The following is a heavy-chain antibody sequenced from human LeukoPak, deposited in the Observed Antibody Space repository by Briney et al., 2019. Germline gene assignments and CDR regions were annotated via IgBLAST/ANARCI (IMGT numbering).Heavy chain of an antibody. J-gene: IGHJ4*02. CDR1: GFTFSSYG. D-gene: IGHD2-8*01. V-gene: IGHV3-72*01. CDR3: ESVSLGY. CDR2: IRNKANSYTT. Sequence: GRSLRLSCAASGFTFSSYGMHWVRQAPGKGLEWVGRIRNKANSYTTEYAASVKGRFTISRDDSKNSLYLQMNSLKTDDTAVYYCESVSLGYWGQGTLVTVSS.